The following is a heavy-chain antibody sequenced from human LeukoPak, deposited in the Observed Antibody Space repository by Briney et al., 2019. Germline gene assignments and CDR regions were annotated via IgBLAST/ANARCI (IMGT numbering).Heavy chain of an antibody. J-gene: IGHJ6*02. CDR3: ARPRIAAAGIKYSYYYGMDV. V-gene: IGHV1-2*04. Sequence: VASVKVSCKASGYTFTGYYMHWVRQAPGQGLEWMGWISPNSGGTNYAQKFQGWVTMTRDTSISTAYMELSRLRSDDTAVYYCARPRIAAAGIKYSYYYGMDVWGQGTTVTVSS. D-gene: IGHD6-13*01. CDR2: ISPNSGGT. CDR1: GYTFTGYY.